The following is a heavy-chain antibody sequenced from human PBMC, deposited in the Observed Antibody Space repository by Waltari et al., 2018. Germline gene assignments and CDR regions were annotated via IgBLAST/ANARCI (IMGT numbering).Heavy chain of an antibody. CDR1: GLTLSTRW. D-gene: IGHD6-13*01. CDR2: INQDGREK. V-gene: IGHV3-7*01. Sequence: EVQLVESGGGLVQPGGSLRLSCAASGLTLSTRWMSWVRQAPGKGLEWVANINQDGREKYYVDSMKGRVTISRDNAKNSLFLQMDSLRAEDTAVYFCAMAAGTLYWGQGTLVTVSS. CDR3: AMAAGTLY. J-gene: IGHJ4*02.